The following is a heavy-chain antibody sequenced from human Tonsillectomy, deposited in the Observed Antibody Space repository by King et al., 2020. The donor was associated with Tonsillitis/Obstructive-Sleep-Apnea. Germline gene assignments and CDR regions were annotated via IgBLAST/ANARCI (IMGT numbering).Heavy chain of an antibody. CDR2: IYYSGST. CDR3: ARGGGYCSSTSCSGGYFDL. J-gene: IGHJ2*01. CDR1: GGSISSYY. Sequence: VQLQESGPGLVKPSETLSLTCTVSGGSISSYYWSWIRQPPGKGLEWIGYIYYSGSTNYNPSLKSRVTISVDTSKNQFSLKLGSVTAPDTAVYYCARGGGYCSSTSCSGGYFDLWGRGTLVTVSS. D-gene: IGHD2-2*01. V-gene: IGHV4-59*01.